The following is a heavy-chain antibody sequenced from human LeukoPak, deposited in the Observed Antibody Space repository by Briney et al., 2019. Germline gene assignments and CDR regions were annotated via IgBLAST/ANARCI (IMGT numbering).Heavy chain of an antibody. V-gene: IGHV3-48*03. Sequence: GGSLRLSCAASGFTFSSYEMNWVRQAPGKGLEWVSYISSSGSTIYYADSVKGRFTISRDNSKNTLYLQMNSLRAEDTAVYYCAKSTAVAGTKGVSDYWGQGTLVTVSS. CDR1: GFTFSSYE. CDR3: AKSTAVAGTKGVSDY. CDR2: ISSSGSTI. J-gene: IGHJ4*02. D-gene: IGHD6-19*01.